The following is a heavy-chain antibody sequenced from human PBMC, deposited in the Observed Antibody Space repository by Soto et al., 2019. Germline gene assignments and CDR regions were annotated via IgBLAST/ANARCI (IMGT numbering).Heavy chain of an antibody. Sequence: QVQLVESGGGVVQPGRSPRLSCAASGFTFSSYGMHWVRQAPGKGLEWVAVIWYDGSNKYYADSVKGRFTISRDNSKNTLYLQMNSLRAEDTAVYYCARDRLYCSGGSCYSFLGMDVWGQGTTVTVSS. V-gene: IGHV3-33*01. CDR3: ARDRLYCSGGSCYSFLGMDV. CDR2: IWYDGSNK. D-gene: IGHD2-15*01. CDR1: GFTFSSYG. J-gene: IGHJ6*02.